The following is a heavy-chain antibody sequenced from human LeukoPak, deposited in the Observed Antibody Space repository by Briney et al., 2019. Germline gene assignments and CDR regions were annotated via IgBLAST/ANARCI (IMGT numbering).Heavy chain of an antibody. CDR1: GGSFSGYY. CDR2: INHSGST. J-gene: IGHJ6*02. V-gene: IGHV4-34*01. Sequence: SETLSLTCAVYGGSFSGYYWSWIRPPPGKGLEWIGEINHSGSTNYNPSLKSRVTISVDTSKNQFSLKLSSVTAADTAVYYCARSRLQLWLRGMDVWGQGTTVTVSS. CDR3: ARSRLQLWLRGMDV. D-gene: IGHD5-18*01.